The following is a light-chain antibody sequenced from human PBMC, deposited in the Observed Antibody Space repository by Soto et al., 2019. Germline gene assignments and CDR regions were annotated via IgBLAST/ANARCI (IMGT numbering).Light chain of an antibody. V-gene: IGKV1-33*01. CDR3: QQRSKWPPYS. CDR2: GAS. J-gene: IGKJ2*03. Sequence: DIQMTQSPSSLSASVGDRVTITCQASQDISNYLNWYQHKPGKAPRLLIYGASNLETGVPSRFSGSGSGTDFTFTISSLQPEDIATYYCQQRSKWPPYSFGQGTKLEIK. CDR1: QDISNY.